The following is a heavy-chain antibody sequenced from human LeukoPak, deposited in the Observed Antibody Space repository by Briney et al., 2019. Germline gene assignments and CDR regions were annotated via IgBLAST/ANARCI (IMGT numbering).Heavy chain of an antibody. CDR1: GFTFSNAW. Sequence: GGSLRLSCAASGFTFSNAWMSWVRQAPGKGLEWVGRIKSKTDGGTTDYAAPVKGRFTISRDDSKNTLCLQMNSLKTEDTAVCYCTALNSNPPYYYYYMDVWGKGTTVTVSS. V-gene: IGHV3-15*01. CDR2: IKSKTDGGTT. CDR3: TALNSNPPYYYYYMDV. J-gene: IGHJ6*03. D-gene: IGHD4-11*01.